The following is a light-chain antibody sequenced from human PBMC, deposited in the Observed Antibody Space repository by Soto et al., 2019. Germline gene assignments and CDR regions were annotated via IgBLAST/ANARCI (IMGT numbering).Light chain of an antibody. V-gene: IGKV3-15*01. CDR3: QQYDKWQA. CDR1: QSVSRN. J-gene: IGKJ1*01. Sequence: EIVMTQSPATLSVSPGERATVSCRASQSVSRNVAWFQHKPGQAPRLLIYGASTRASGIPARFSGGGSGTEFTLTSSSLQSEDFAVYYCQQYDKWQAFGQGTKVEIK. CDR2: GAS.